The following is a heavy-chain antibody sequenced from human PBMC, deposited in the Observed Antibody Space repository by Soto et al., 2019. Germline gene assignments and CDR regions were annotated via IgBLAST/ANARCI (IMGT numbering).Heavy chain of an antibody. D-gene: IGHD5-12*01. CDR3: AKDGGRDGYFGNWFDP. Sequence: QVQLVQSGAEVKKPGSSVKVSCKASGGTFSNYAITWVRQAPGQGLEWMGGIIPIFGTTNYAQKFQGRVTITADEFTTTAYMELSSLRSEDTAVYYCAKDGGRDGYFGNWFDPWGQGTLVTVSS. CDR2: IIPIFGTT. J-gene: IGHJ5*02. CDR1: GGTFSNYA. V-gene: IGHV1-69*12.